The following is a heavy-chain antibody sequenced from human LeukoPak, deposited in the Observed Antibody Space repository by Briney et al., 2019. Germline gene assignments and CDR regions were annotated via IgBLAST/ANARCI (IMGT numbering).Heavy chain of an antibody. CDR1: GYSFTSYW. J-gene: IGHJ3*02. Sequence: GESLKISCKGSGYSFTSYWIGWVRQMPGKGLEWMGIIYPGDSDTRYSPPFQGQVTISADKSISTAYLQWSSLKASDTAMYYCARPVMVRGVHDTFDIWGQGTMVTVSS. D-gene: IGHD3-10*01. V-gene: IGHV5-51*01. CDR3: ARPVMVRGVHDTFDI. CDR2: IYPGDSDT.